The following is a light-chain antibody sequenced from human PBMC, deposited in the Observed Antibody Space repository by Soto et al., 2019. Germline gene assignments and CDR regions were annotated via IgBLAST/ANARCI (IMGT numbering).Light chain of an antibody. V-gene: IGLV2-14*03. J-gene: IGLJ2*01. CDR1: SSNLNS. CDR2: EVS. CDR3: SSNTPTWI. Sequence: QAVVTQPASLSGSPGQSISISCTGTSSNLNSISWYQQRPGTAPKLIIYEVSKRPSGISRRFSGSKSANTASLTISGLQAVDEADYYCSSNTPTWIFGGGTKVTVL.